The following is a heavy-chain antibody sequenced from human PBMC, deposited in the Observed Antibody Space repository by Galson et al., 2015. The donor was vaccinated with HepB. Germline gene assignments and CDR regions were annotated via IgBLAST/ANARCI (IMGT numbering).Heavy chain of an antibody. D-gene: IGHD4/OR15-4a*01. V-gene: IGHV3-30-3*01. Sequence: SLRLSCAASGFSFSSSAMHWVRQAPGKGLEWVAFISYDGTNKYYADSVKGRFTISRDNSKNTLYLQVNSLRTEDTAVYYCARDRGANWFDLLGQGTLVTVSS. J-gene: IGHJ5*02. CDR2: ISYDGTNK. CDR1: GFSFSSSA. CDR3: ARDRGANWFDL.